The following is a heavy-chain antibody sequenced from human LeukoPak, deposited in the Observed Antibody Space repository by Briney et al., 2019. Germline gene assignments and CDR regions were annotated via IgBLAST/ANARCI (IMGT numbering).Heavy chain of an antibody. V-gene: IGHV1-46*01. CDR1: GYTFTSYY. Sequence: ASVKVSCKASGYTFTSYYMHWVRQAPGQGLEWMGIINPSGGSTIYAQKFQGRVTMTRDTSTSTVYMELSSLRSEDTAVYYCARDTHCSGGSCYSFDYWGQGTLVTVSS. CDR3: ARDTHCSGGSCYSFDY. J-gene: IGHJ4*02. CDR2: INPSGGST. D-gene: IGHD2-15*01.